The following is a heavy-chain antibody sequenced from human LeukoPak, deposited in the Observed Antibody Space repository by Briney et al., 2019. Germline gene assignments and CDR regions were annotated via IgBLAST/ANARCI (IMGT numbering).Heavy chain of an antibody. CDR1: GIPLSNYY. Sequence: SETLSLTCSVSGIPLSNYYWNWIRQPPGKGLEWIGYIYSSGSTNYNPSLKSRVTISLDTSKNQFSLKLSSVTAADTAVYYCASTSGTTSQPFDYWGQGTLVTVSS. V-gene: IGHV4-4*09. CDR3: ASTSGTTSQPFDY. J-gene: IGHJ4*02. D-gene: IGHD1-1*01. CDR2: IYSSGST.